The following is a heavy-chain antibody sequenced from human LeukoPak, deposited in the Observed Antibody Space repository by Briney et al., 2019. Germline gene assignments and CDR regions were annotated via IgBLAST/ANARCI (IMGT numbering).Heavy chain of an antibody. CDR3: ARYYGSGSYPTYYFDY. CDR2: ISHDGTVQ. V-gene: IGHV3-30*03. J-gene: IGHJ4*02. Sequence: PGGSLRLSCAASGFTFSSYGMQWVRQAPGKGLEWVAVISHDGTVQHYADSVKGRFSISRDNSKNTMYLQMNSLRTEDTAVYYCARYYGSGSYPTYYFDYWGQGSLLTVSS. D-gene: IGHD3-10*01. CDR1: GFTFSSYG.